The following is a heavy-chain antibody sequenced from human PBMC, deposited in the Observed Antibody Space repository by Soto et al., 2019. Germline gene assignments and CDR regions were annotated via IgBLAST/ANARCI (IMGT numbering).Heavy chain of an antibody. CDR3: ARGAPGGAYDFWSGYYYYYGMDV. D-gene: IGHD3-3*01. Sequence: SETLSLTCTVSVGSISSYYWSWVRQPPGKGLEWIGYIYYSGSTNYNPSLTSRVTISVDTSKNQFSLKLSSVTAADTAVYYCARGAPGGAYDFWSGYYYYYGMDVWGQGTTVTVSS. CDR1: VGSISSYY. CDR2: IYYSGST. J-gene: IGHJ6*02. V-gene: IGHV4-59*01.